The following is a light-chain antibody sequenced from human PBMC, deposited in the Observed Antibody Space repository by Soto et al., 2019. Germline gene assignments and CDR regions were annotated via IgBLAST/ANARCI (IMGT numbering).Light chain of an antibody. Sequence: QSVLTQPPSASGSPGRTVTISCTGTSSDVGGYNFVSWYQQHPGKAPKLMIFQVSKRPSGVPDRFSGSKSGNTASLTVSGLQADYEVDYYGSSYAGSNNPYVFGTGTKVTV. CDR2: QVS. V-gene: IGLV2-8*01. CDR3: SSYAGSNNPYV. J-gene: IGLJ1*01. CDR1: SSDVGGYNF.